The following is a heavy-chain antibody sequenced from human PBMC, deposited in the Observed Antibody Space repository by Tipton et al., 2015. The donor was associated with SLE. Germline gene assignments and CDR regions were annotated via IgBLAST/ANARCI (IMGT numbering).Heavy chain of an antibody. D-gene: IGHD1-7*01. Sequence: LRLSCTVSDGSISNPNYYWGWIRQPPGTGLQWIATMSYSGSTYYNPSLKSRVTISVDTSKNQFSLKLSSVTAADTAVYYCARLQTGTTYYWGQGTLVTVSS. CDR3: ARLQTGTTYY. CDR2: MSYSGST. J-gene: IGHJ4*02. CDR1: DGSISNPNYY. V-gene: IGHV4-39*01.